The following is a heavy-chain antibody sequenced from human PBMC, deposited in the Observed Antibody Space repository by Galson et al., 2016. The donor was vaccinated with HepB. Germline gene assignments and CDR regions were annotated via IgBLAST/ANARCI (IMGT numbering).Heavy chain of an antibody. J-gene: IGHJ5*02. D-gene: IGHD5-24*01. Sequence: SETLSLTCDVSGGSISSGIDSWTWIRQPPGKGLEWIGSFYNSGNTKYNPSLKSRITISLDTSKNQFSLILTSVTTANTAVYYCARARGWLQFGWFDPWGQGTLVTVSS. CDR1: GGSISSGIDS. V-gene: IGHV4-61*01. CDR2: FYNSGNT. CDR3: ARARGWLQFGWFDP.